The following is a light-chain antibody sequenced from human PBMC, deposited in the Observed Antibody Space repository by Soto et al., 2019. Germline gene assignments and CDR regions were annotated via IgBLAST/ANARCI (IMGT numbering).Light chain of an antibody. CDR1: QPISTW. J-gene: IGKJ4*01. Sequence: DIQMTQSPSTLSASVGDRVTITCRASQPISTWLAWYQQRPGKAPNLLIYHASSLESGVPSRFSGSGSGTEFSLSIVSLQPDDFATYYCQQYNIYPLTFGGGTKVDIK. V-gene: IGKV1-5*01. CDR3: QQYNIYPLT. CDR2: HAS.